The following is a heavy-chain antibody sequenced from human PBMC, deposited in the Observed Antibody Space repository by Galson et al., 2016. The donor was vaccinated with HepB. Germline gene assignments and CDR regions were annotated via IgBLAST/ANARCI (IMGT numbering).Heavy chain of an antibody. J-gene: IGHJ4*02. D-gene: IGHD3-16*01. CDR3: ARREDYDYIWFWDH. CDR1: GYTFTSYS. Sequence: QSGAEVKKPGESLRISCKGSGYTFTSYSITWVRQLPGKGLEWMGKIDPSDSYTYYSPSFQGHVTISADKSISTAYLQWSSLKASDTAMYHCARREDYDYIWFWDHWGQGTLVTVSS. CDR2: IDPSDSYT. V-gene: IGHV5-10-1*01.